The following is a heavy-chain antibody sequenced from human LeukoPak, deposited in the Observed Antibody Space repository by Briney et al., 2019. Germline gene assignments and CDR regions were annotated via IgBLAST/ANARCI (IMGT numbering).Heavy chain of an antibody. CDR2: IWYDGSNK. CDR1: GFTFSRYG. Sequence: GGSLRLSCAASGFTFSRYGMHWVRQAPGKGREWVAVIWYDGSNKYYAHSVKGRFTISRDNSKNTLYLQMNSLRAEDTAVYYCAKEGYYYGGSGSYFDYWGQGTLVTVSS. CDR3: AKEGYYYGGSGSYFDY. J-gene: IGHJ4*02. V-gene: IGHV3-33*06. D-gene: IGHD3-22*01.